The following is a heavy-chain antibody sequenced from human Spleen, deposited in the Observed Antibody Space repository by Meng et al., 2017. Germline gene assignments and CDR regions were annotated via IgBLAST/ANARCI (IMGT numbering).Heavy chain of an antibody. V-gene: IGHV3-48*03. CDR1: GFSFSLYE. J-gene: IGHJ4*02. CDR2: ISSSGSTI. CDR3: ARDLGRGYSYGLRY. Sequence: GESLKISCAASGFSFSLYELNWVRQAPGKGPEWVSYISSSGSTIYYTDSVKGRFTISRDNAENSLFLQMNSLRPEDTALYYCARDLGRGYSYGLRYWGQGTLVTVTS. D-gene: IGHD5-18*01.